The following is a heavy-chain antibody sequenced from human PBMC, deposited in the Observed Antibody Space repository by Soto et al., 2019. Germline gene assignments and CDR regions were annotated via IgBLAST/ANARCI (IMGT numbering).Heavy chain of an antibody. CDR3: AKDVVVVPAAHYYYYYGMDV. CDR1: GFTFSSYG. CDR2: ISYDGSNK. J-gene: IGHJ6*02. D-gene: IGHD2-2*01. V-gene: IGHV3-30*18. Sequence: PGGSLRLSCAASGFTFSSYGMHWVRQAPGKGLEWVAVISYDGSNKYYADSVKGRFTISRDNSKNTLYLQMNSLRAEDTAVYYCAKDVVVVPAAHYYYYYGMDVWGQGTTVTVSS.